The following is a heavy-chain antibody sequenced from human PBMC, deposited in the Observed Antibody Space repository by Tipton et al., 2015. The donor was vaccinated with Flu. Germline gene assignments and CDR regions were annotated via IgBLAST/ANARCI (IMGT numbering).Heavy chain of an antibody. Sequence: TLSLTCTVSGGSISSGGYYWSWFRQHPGKGLEWIGYIYYSGSTYYNPSLKSRVTISVDTPKNQFSLKLSSVTAADTAVYYCARDGVYGPVDYWVQGTLVTVSS. D-gene: IGHD3-10*01. V-gene: IGHV4-31*03. CDR2: IYYSGST. CDR1: GGSISSGGYY. J-gene: IGHJ4*02. CDR3: ARDGVYGPVDY.